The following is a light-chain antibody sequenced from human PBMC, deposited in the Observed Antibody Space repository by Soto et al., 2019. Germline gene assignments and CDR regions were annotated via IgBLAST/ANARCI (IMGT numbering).Light chain of an antibody. Sequence: DIQMTQSPSSLSASVGDRVTITCRASQSISSYLNWYQQKPGKAPKLLIYAASSLQSGVPSRFSGSGSGTDFTLTISRLEPEDFAVYYCQQHNNWPISFGQGTRLEIK. V-gene: IGKV1-39*01. CDR2: AAS. CDR3: QQHNNWPIS. J-gene: IGKJ5*01. CDR1: QSISSY.